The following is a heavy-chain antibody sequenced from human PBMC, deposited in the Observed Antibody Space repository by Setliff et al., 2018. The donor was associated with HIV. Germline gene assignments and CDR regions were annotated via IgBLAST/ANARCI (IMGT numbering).Heavy chain of an antibody. D-gene: IGHD6-19*01. J-gene: IGHJ4*02. CDR1: GGSISSGSYY. V-gene: IGHV4-61*09. CDR3: ARGRRSSGWYVYH. CDR2: IYTSGST. Sequence: PSETLSLTCTVSGGSISSGSYYWSWIRQPAGKRLEWIGHIYTSGSTDYNPSLKSRVTISVDTSTNQFSLKLSSVTAADTAVYYCARGRRSSGWYVYHWGQGTLVTVSS.